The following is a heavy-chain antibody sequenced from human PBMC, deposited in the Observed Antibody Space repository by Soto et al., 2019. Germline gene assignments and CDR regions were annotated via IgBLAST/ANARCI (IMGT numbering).Heavy chain of an antibody. CDR1: GFTFSSYA. D-gene: IGHD6-6*01. CDR3: AKDRNSGSPGPHY. CDR2: ISGSGGTI. J-gene: IGHJ4*02. Sequence: EVQLLESGGGLVQSGGSLRLSCAASGFTFSSYAMSWVRQAPGKGLEWVSVISGSGGTIYYADSVKGRFTISRDNSKNTLYLQMNSLRAEDTAVYYCAKDRNSGSPGPHYWGQGTLVTFSS. V-gene: IGHV3-23*01.